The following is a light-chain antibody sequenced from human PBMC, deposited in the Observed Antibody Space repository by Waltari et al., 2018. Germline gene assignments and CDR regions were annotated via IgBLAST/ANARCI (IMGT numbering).Light chain of an antibody. CDR2: RDI. CDR1: NIGSKS. V-gene: IGLV3-9*01. CDR3: QGWDSTIMV. Sequence: SYELTQPLSVSVALGQTASIACGGNNIGSKSVHWYQQKPGQAPVLVLYRDIKRPSGIPQRFSGSNSDHTSTLTISTAQAGDEADYYCQGWDSTIMVFGGGTKLTVL. J-gene: IGLJ2*01.